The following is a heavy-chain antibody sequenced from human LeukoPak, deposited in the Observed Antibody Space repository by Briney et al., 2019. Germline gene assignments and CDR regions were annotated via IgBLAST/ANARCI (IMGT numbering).Heavy chain of an antibody. J-gene: IGHJ5*02. V-gene: IGHV3-30*02. Sequence: GGSLRLSCAASGFTFSSYGMHWVRQAPGKGLEWVAFIQYDGSNAYYADSVKGRFTFSRDNSKNTLYLQMNSLRAEDTAVYYCAKGEEYQLLYWFDPWGQGTLVTVSS. CDR3: AKGEEYQLLYWFDP. D-gene: IGHD2-2*01. CDR1: GFTFSSYG. CDR2: IQYDGSNA.